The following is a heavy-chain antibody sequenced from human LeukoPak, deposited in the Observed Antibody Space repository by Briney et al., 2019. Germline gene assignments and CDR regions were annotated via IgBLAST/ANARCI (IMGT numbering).Heavy chain of an antibody. Sequence: SETLSLTCTVSGGSLSSSSYYWGWIRQPPGRGLEWIGSIYYSGSTYYNPSLKSRVTMSVDTSKNQFSLKLSSVTAADTAVYYCARPRPDSSAFYYYYMDVWGKGTTVTVSS. CDR1: GGSLSSSSYY. J-gene: IGHJ6*03. CDR3: ARPRPDSSAFYYYYMDV. D-gene: IGHD3-22*01. CDR2: IYYSGST. V-gene: IGHV4-39*01.